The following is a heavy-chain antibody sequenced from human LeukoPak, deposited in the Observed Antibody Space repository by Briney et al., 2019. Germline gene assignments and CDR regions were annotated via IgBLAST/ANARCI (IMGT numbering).Heavy chain of an antibody. CDR2: MNPNSGDT. V-gene: IGHV1-8*03. J-gene: IGHJ3*02. D-gene: IGHD5-18*01. CDR1: GYTFTSLD. CDR3: ARQSTLGLWLYDAFDM. Sequence: ASVKVSCKASGYTFTSLDINWVRQATGQGLEWMGWMNPNSGDTAYAQNFQGRVTISRTTSQSTAYMELSSLRSEDTAVYYCARQSTLGLWLYDAFDMWGQGTMVTVSS.